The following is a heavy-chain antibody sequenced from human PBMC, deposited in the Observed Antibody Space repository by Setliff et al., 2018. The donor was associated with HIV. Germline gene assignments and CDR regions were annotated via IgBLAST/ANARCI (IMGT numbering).Heavy chain of an antibody. D-gene: IGHD3-22*01. V-gene: IGHV1-18*01. CDR2: INTHSGYT. J-gene: IGHJ4*02. Sequence: ASVKVSCKASGYTFNNYGISWVRQAPGQGLEWMGWINTHSGYTNYAQNVQGRVTVTMDTSTSTAYMELRSLKSDDTAVYYCARASYYYDSSGWVDYWGQGTLVTVSS. CDR1: GYTFNNYG. CDR3: ARASYYYDSSGWVDY.